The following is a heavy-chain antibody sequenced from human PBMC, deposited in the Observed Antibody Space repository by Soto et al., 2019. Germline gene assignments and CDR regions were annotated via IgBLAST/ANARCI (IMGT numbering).Heavy chain of an antibody. D-gene: IGHD1-1*01. J-gene: IGHJ4*02. CDR3: ARDSTRAGTTLDY. CDR1: GFTFSSYG. Sequence: GGSLRLSCAASGFTFSSYGMHWVRQAPGKGLEWVVVIWYDGSNKYYADSVKGRFTISRDNSKNTLYLQMNSLRAEDTAVYYCARDSTRAGTTLDYWGQGTLVTVSS. CDR2: IWYDGSNK. V-gene: IGHV3-33*01.